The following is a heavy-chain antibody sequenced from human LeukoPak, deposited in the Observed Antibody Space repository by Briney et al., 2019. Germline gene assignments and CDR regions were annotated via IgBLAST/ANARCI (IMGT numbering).Heavy chain of an antibody. CDR3: ASTYCGGDCYSEYLDY. CDR2: INHSGST. CDR1: GGSFSGYY. J-gene: IGHJ4*02. D-gene: IGHD2-21*02. Sequence: PSETLSLTCAVYGGSFSGYYWSWIRQPPGKGLEWIGEINHSGSTNYNPSLKSRVTISVDTSKNQFSLKLSSVTAADTAVYYCASTYCGGDCYSEYLDYWGQGTLVTVSS. V-gene: IGHV4-34*01.